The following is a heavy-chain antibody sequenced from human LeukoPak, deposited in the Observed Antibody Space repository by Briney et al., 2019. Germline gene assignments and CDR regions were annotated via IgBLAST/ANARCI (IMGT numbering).Heavy chain of an antibody. CDR1: GFTISSNY. Sequence: GGSLRLSCAASGFTISSNYMNWVRHAPGKGLEGVSGIYSDGYTHYADSVKDRCTISRDKSNNALYLQMHSLRAEDTAVYYCAKDLDYYDSSGYWDAFDIWGQGTMVTVSS. V-gene: IGHV3-66*01. J-gene: IGHJ3*02. CDR3: AKDLDYYDSSGYWDAFDI. CDR2: IYSDGYT. D-gene: IGHD3-22*01.